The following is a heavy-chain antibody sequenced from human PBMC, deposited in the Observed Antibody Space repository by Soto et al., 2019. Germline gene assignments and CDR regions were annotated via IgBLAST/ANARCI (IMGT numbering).Heavy chain of an antibody. D-gene: IGHD2-15*01. CDR2: ISGSGGST. Sequence: EVQLLESGGGLVQPGGSVRLSCAASGFTFSSYAMSWVRQAPGKGLEWVSAISGSGGSTYYADSVKGRFTISRDDSKNTMYLQMNSLRAEDTAVYYCAKASASGGYCSGGTCYSYYYYMDVWGKVTTVTVCS. V-gene: IGHV3-23*01. J-gene: IGHJ6*03. CDR3: AKASASGGYCSGGTCYSYYYYMDV. CDR1: GFTFSSYA.